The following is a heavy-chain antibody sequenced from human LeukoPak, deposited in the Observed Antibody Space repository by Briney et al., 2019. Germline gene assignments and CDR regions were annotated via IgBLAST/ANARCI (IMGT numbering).Heavy chain of an antibody. V-gene: IGHV4-61*02. Sequence: SETLSLTCTVSGGSISSGSYYWSWIRQPAGKGLEWIGRIYTSGSTNYNPSLKSRVTISVDTSKNQFSLKLSSVTAADTAVYYCARPYSSSSAVGYWGQGTLVTVSS. D-gene: IGHD6-6*01. CDR2: IYTSGST. CDR3: ARPYSSSSAVGY. CDR1: GGSISSGSYY. J-gene: IGHJ4*02.